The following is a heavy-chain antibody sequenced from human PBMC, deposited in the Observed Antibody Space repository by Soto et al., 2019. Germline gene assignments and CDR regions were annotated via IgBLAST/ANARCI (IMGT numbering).Heavy chain of an antibody. CDR1: GGSFSGYC. J-gene: IGHJ1*01. CDR2: ICHGGGA. CDR3: AGYSNSWSKYVKH. V-gene: IGHV4-34*01. Sequence: VQLQQWGAGLLKPSETLSLTCAVYGGSFSGYCWSWIRQTPGERLEWVGDICHGGGANYNPSLXXRXXLSMDPSKNQFSLKLNSVIAADTAVYYCAGYSNSWSKYVKHWGRGSLVTVSS. D-gene: IGHD6-13*01.